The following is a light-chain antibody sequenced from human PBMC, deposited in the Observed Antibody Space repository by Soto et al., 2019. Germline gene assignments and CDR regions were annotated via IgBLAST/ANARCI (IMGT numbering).Light chain of an antibody. CDR3: QQSYSSPPT. CDR1: QGISNH. CDR2: AAS. J-gene: IGKJ1*01. Sequence: DIQMTQSPSSLSASVEDRVIISCRASQGISNHLNWYQQKPGKAPKLLIFAASSLQSGVPSRFSGSRSGPDFTLTISSLQPEDFATYYCQQSYSSPPTFGQGTKVHIK. V-gene: IGKV1-39*01.